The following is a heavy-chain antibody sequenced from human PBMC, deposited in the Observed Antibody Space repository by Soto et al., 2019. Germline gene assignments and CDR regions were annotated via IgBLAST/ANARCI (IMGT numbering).Heavy chain of an antibody. Sequence: QVQLMQSGNEVKKPGASVTVSCKAAGYTFANYGISWVRQAPGQGLEWMGWISGNNGATNFAPKVQDRITMTLDTSTGVASLTLRSRRSDATAIYYCVRDLKYLRVTGNWFDSWGQGTLVTVSS. J-gene: IGHJ5*01. CDR2: ISGNNGAT. CDR3: VRDLKYLRVTGNWFDS. CDR1: GYTFANYG. V-gene: IGHV1-18*04. D-gene: IGHD1-20*01.